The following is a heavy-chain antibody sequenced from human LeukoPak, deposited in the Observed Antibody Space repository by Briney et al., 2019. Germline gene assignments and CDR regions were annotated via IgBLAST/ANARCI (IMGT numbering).Heavy chain of an antibody. J-gene: IGHJ5*02. CDR2: IYYSGST. CDR3: ARDPREGYCSSTSCYTLSWFDP. D-gene: IGHD2-2*02. CDR1: GGSISSGGYY. Sequence: KSSETLSLTCTVSGGSISSGGYYWSWIRQHPGKGLEWIGYIYYSGSTYYNPSLKSRVTISVDTSKNQFSLKLSSVTAADTAVYYCARDPREGYCSSTSCYTLSWFDPWGQGTLVTVSS. V-gene: IGHV4-31*03.